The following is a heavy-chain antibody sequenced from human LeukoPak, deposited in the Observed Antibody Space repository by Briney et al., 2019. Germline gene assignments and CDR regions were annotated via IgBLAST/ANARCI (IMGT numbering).Heavy chain of an antibody. CDR3: ARVFYCSSTSCPLSFFDY. V-gene: IGHV4-34*01. CDR2: IYYTGST. Sequence: TSETLSLTCAVYGGSFSGYYWSWIRQPPGMGLEWVGVIYYTGSTYYNPSLKSRVTMSVDTSKNQFSLKLSSVTAADTAVYYCARVFYCSSTSCPLSFFDYWGQGTLVTVSS. CDR1: GGSFSGYY. D-gene: IGHD2-2*01. J-gene: IGHJ4*02.